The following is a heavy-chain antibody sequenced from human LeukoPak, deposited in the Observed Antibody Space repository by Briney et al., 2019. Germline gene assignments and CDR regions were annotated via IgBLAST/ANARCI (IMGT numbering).Heavy chain of an antibody. CDR3: ARGAYGSGRSGMDV. CDR2: ISSSSSYI. CDR1: GFTFSSYS. Sequence: GGSLRLSCAASGFTFSSYSMNWVRQAPGKGLEWVSSISSSSSYIYYADSVKGRFTISRDNAKNSLYLQMNGLRAEDTAVYYCARGAYGSGRSGMDVWGKGTTVTVSS. J-gene: IGHJ6*04. V-gene: IGHV3-21*01. D-gene: IGHD3-10*01.